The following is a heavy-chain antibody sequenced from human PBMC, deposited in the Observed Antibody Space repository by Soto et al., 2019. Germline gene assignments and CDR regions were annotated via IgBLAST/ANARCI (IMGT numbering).Heavy chain of an antibody. CDR2: FDPEDGET. CDR1: GYTLTELS. J-gene: IGHJ3*02. Sequence: ASVKVSCKVSGYTLTELSMRWVRQAPGKGLEWMGGFDPEDGETIYAQKFQGRVTMTEDTSTDTAYMELSSLRSEDTAVYYCATGHLYRDAFDIWGQGTMVTVSS. V-gene: IGHV1-24*01. CDR3: ATGHLYRDAFDI.